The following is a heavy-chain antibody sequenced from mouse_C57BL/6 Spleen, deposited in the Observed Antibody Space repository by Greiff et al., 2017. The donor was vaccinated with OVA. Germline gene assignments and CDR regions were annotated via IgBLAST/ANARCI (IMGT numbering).Heavy chain of an antibody. Sequence: VQLQQSGPELVKPGASVKISCKASGYTFTDYYIHWVKQRPGQGLEWIGWIYPGSGNTKYNEKFKGKATLTVDTSSSTAYMQLSRLTSVDSAVYVCARGDSSYKGYYFDYWGQGTTLTVSA. D-gene: IGHD1-1*01. V-gene: IGHV1-84*01. CDR2: IYPGSGNT. CDR1: GYTFTDYY. CDR3: ARGDSSYKGYYFDY. J-gene: IGHJ2*01.